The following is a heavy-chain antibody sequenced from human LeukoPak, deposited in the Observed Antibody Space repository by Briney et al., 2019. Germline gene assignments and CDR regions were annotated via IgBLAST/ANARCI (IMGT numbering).Heavy chain of an antibody. CDR3: AKDAHNYYYYYMDA. J-gene: IGHJ6*03. Sequence: PGGSLRLSCAASGFTFSSYGMHWVRQAPGKGLEWVAVISYDGSNKYYADSVKGRFTISRDNSKNTLYLQMNSLRAEDTAVYYCAKDAHNYYYYYMDAWGKGTTVTVSS. V-gene: IGHV3-30*18. CDR2: ISYDGSNK. CDR1: GFTFSSYG.